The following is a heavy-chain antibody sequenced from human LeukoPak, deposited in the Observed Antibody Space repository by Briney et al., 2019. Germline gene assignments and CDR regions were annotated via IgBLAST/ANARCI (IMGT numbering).Heavy chain of an antibody. CDR1: GGSVSTIDYY. J-gene: IGHJ6*03. CDR3: ARLQVGATGYYYYMDV. CDR2: VYYSGST. Sequence: SETLSLTCTVSGGSVSTIDYYWGWIRQPPGKGLEWIGSVYYSGSTYYNAPLKSRVTISVDTSKNQFSLKLSAVTAADTAMYYCARLQVGATGYYYYMDVWGKGTTVAISS. D-gene: IGHD1-26*01. V-gene: IGHV4-39*07.